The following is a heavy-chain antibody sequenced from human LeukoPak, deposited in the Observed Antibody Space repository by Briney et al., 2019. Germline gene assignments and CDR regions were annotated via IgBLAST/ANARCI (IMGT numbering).Heavy chain of an antibody. CDR2: ISTGGNT. Sequence: GGSLRLSCAASGFIFSSHAMSWVRQAPGKGLEWVSAISTGGNTFYLDSVKGRFTISRDNSKNTLYLQMDSLRAEDTALYYCGKSDHEIWEGLTPPWGQGTLVTVSS. J-gene: IGHJ5*02. CDR1: GFIFSSHA. CDR3: GKSDHEIWEGLTPP. D-gene: IGHD3-16*01. V-gene: IGHV3-23*01.